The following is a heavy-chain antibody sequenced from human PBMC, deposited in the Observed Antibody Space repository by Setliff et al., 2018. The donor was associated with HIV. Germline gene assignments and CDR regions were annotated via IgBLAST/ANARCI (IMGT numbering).Heavy chain of an antibody. V-gene: IGHV4-4*02. CDR1: GDSINTPHC. Sequence: SETLSLTCAVSGDSINTPHCWSWVRQSLEKGLEWIGEVCQRGGINYNPFLWSRASISIDTSKNQFSLKMSSVTAADTAVYYCARGVVDYDFWSGSGDYYYMDVWGKGTTVTVSS. D-gene: IGHD3-3*01. CDR2: VCQRGGI. J-gene: IGHJ6*03. CDR3: ARGVVDYDFWSGSGDYYYMDV.